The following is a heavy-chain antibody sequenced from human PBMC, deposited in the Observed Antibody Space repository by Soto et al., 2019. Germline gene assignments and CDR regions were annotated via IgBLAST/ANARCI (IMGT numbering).Heavy chain of an antibody. D-gene: IGHD4-17*01. Sequence: SETLSLTCTVSGGSISSYYWSWIRQPPGKGLEWIGYIYYSGSTNYNPSLKSRVTISVDTSKNQFSLKLSSVTAADTAVYYCARDLQWRDYGGNSKPSGMDVWGQGTTVTVSS. V-gene: IGHV4-59*01. CDR1: GGSISSYY. CDR3: ARDLQWRDYGGNSKPSGMDV. J-gene: IGHJ6*02. CDR2: IYYSGST.